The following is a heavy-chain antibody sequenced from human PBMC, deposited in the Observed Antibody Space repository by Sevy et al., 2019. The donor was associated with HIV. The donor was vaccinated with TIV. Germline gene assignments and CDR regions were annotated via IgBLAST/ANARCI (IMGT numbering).Heavy chain of an antibody. CDR2: IWSDGADQ. Sequence: GGSLRLSCAAAGFTFSNYAMHWVRQAPGKGLEWVAIIWSDGADQYHGDSVKGRFTISRDNSKNTLYLQMNNVRVEDTAVYYCARGGYYYDNAAYYAFDSWGQGTLVTVSS. CDR1: GFTFSNYA. CDR3: ARGGYYYDNAAYYAFDS. V-gene: IGHV3-33*01. J-gene: IGHJ4*02. D-gene: IGHD3-22*01.